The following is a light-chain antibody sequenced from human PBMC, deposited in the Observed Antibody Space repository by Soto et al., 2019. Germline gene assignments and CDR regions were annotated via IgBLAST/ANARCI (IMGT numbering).Light chain of an antibody. CDR2: DAY. CDR1: QSISSW. J-gene: IGKJ4*01. CDR3: QQYSSYSPLT. V-gene: IGKV1-5*01. Sequence: IQMTHSPSTLSASVGDRVTITFRASQSISSWLAWYQQKPGKAPKLLIYDAYSLESGTPSRFSGRRSGTEFTLTIASVQPEDFATYYCQQYSSYSPLTFGGGIKVDIK.